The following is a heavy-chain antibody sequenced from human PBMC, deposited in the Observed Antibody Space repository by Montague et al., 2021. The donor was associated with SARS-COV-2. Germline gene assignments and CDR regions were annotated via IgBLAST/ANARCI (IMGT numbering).Heavy chain of an antibody. CDR1: GFSLSTNGVG. CDR3: ARLLLELPGDY. Sequence: LVKPTQTLTLTCTFSGFSLSTNGVGVGWIRQPPGKGLEWIGSIYYSGSTYYNPSLKSRVTISVDTSKNQFSLKLSSVTAADTAVHYCARLLLELPGDYWGQGTLVTVSS. J-gene: IGHJ4*02. CDR2: IYYSGST. D-gene: IGHD1-7*01. V-gene: IGHV4-39*01.